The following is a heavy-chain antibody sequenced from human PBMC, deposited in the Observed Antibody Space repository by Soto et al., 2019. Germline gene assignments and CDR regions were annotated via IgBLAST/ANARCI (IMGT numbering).Heavy chain of an antibody. CDR3: ARDYSCSGGSCYFAFDI. V-gene: IGHV4-31*03. D-gene: IGHD2-15*01. CDR1: GCSISSGGYY. Sequence: TLSLTCTVSGCSISSGGYYWSWIRQHPGKGLEWIGYIYYSGSTYYNPSLKSRVTISVDTSKNQFSLKLSSVTAADTAVYYCARDYSCSGGSCYFAFDIWGQGTMVTVSS. CDR2: IYYSGST. J-gene: IGHJ3*02.